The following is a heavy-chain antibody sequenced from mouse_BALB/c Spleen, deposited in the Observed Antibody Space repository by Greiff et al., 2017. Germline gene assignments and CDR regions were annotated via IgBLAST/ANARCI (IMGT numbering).Heavy chain of an antibody. CDR3: ARSLCDGDYALAY. CDR2: INPSSGYT. V-gene: IGHV1-4*01. Sequence: VQLQQSGAELVRPGASVKLSCKASGYTFTSYTMHWVKQRPGQGLEWIGYINPSSGYTNYTQKFKDKATLTADKSSSTAYMQLSSLTSEDSAFYYCARSLCDGDYALAYWGQGTLVTVSA. CDR1: GYTFTSYT. J-gene: IGHJ3*01. D-gene: IGHD2-3*01.